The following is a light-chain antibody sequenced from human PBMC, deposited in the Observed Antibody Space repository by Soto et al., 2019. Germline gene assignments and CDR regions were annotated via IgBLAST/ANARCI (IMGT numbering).Light chain of an antibody. Sequence: QPVLTQSPSASASLGASVKLTCTLSSGHSSYAIAWHQQQPEKGPRYLMKLDSDGSHTKGDAITDRFSGSSSGAERYLTISSLQSEDEADYDCQTWGTGIHVVFGGGTKLTVL. CDR3: QTWGTGIHVV. V-gene: IGLV4-69*01. CDR1: SGHSSYA. J-gene: IGLJ2*01. CDR2: LDSDGSH.